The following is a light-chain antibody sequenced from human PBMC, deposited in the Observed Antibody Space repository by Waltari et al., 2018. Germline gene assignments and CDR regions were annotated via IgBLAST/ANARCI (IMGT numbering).Light chain of an antibody. V-gene: IGKV3-20*01. CDR2: GAS. J-gene: IGKJ1*01. CDR1: QSVTSNY. Sequence: EIVLTQSPGTLSLSPGETATLSCRASQSVTSNYLAWYQQKPGQAPRLLISGASSRATGIPDRFSGSGSGTDFTLTISRLDTEDFAVYHCQQYGSSPWTFGQGTKVEIK. CDR3: QQYGSSPWT.